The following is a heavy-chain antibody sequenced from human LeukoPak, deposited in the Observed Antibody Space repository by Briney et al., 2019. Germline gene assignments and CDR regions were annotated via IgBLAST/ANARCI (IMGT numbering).Heavy chain of an antibody. CDR2: IYYSGNT. D-gene: IGHD5-24*01. J-gene: IGHJ5*02. CDR1: GGSISSSSNY. V-gene: IGHV4-39*07. CDR3: ARGREMATLKAFDP. Sequence: PSETLSLTCTVSGGSISSSSNYWGWIRQPPGKGLEWIGSIYYSGNTYYTPSLKSRVTISVDTSKNQFSLRLSSVTAADTAVYYCARGREMATLKAFDPWGQGTLVTVSS.